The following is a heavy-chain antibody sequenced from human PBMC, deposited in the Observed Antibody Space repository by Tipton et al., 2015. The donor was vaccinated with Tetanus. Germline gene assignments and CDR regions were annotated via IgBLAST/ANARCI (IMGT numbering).Heavy chain of an antibody. V-gene: IGHV4-39*02. D-gene: IGHD2-8*01. CDR2: IFYSGRT. CDR1: SGSISSSSFY. J-gene: IGHJ4*02. CDR3: ARDPSGGVRYFDY. Sequence: TLSLTCTVSSGSISSSSFYWDWIRQPPGKGLDWIGSIFYSGRTYYNPSLNSRVTISLDTSKNHISLELSAVTAADTAVYYCARDPSGGVRYFDYWGQGTLVTVSS.